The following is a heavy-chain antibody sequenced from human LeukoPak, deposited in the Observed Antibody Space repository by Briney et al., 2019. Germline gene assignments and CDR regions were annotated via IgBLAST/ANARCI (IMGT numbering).Heavy chain of an antibody. V-gene: IGHV3-21*01. CDR1: GFTFSSYS. D-gene: IGHD6-19*01. Sequence: NPGGSLRLSCAASGFTFSSYSMNWVRQAPGKGLEWVSSISSSSSYIYYADSVKGRFTISRDNAKNSLYLQMNSLRAEDTAVYYCARGHVAGSDRHWDYWGQGALVTVSS. CDR3: ARGHVAGSDRHWDY. J-gene: IGHJ4*02. CDR2: ISSSSSYI.